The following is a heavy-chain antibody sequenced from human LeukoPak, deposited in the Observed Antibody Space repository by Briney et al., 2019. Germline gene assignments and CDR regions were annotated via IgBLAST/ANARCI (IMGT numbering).Heavy chain of an antibody. J-gene: IGHJ5*02. CDR3: ARGGDPYDYVWGSYRPFNWFDP. V-gene: IGHV1-46*01. CDR1: GYTFTSYY. CDR2: INPSGGST. D-gene: IGHD3-16*02. Sequence: ASVKVSCKASGYTFTSYYMHWVRQAPGQGLEWMGIINPSGGSTSYAQKFQGRVTMTRDMSTSTVYMELSSLRSEDTAVYYCARGGDPYDYVWGSYRPFNWFDPWGQGTLVTVSS.